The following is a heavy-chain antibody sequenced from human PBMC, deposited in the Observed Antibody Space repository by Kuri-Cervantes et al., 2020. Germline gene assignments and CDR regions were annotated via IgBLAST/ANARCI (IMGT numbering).Heavy chain of an antibody. J-gene: IGHJ4*02. Sequence: ESLKISCAVSGYSISSGYYRGWIRQPPGKGLEWIGSIYHSGSTNYNPSLKSRVTISIDTSKNQFSLKLSSVTAADTAVYYCARGRPKRSYSSGWYVGYWGQGTPVTVSS. CDR3: ARGRPKRSYSSGWYVGY. D-gene: IGHD6-19*01. V-gene: IGHV4-38-2*01. CDR1: GYSISSGYY. CDR2: IYHSGST.